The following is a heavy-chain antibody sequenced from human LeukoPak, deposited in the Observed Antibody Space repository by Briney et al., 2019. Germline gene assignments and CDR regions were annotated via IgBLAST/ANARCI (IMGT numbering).Heavy chain of an antibody. Sequence: ASVKVSCKASGYTFTSYYMHWVRQAPGQGLEWMGIINPSGGSTSYAQKFQGRVTMTRDTSTSTVYMELRSLRSEDTAVYYCARERGRIVLMVYAIGYWGQGTLVTVSS. CDR3: ARERGRIVLMVYAIGY. D-gene: IGHD2-8*01. J-gene: IGHJ4*02. CDR2: INPSGGST. V-gene: IGHV1-46*01. CDR1: GYTFTSYY.